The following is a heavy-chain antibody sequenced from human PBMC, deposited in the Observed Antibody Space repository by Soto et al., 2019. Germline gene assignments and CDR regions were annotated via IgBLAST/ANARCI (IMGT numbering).Heavy chain of an antibody. V-gene: IGHV3-48*02. CDR1: GFTFSSYS. D-gene: IGHD3-16*02. CDR2: ISSSSSTI. J-gene: IGHJ4*02. Sequence: EVQLVESGGGLVQPGGSLRLSCAASGFTFSSYSMNWVRQAPGKGLEWVSYISSSSSTIYYADSVKGRFTISRDNAKNSLYMQMNSLRDEDTAVYYCARTTVYDYVWGSYRLLDYWCQGTLVTVSS. CDR3: ARTTVYDYVWGSYRLLDY.